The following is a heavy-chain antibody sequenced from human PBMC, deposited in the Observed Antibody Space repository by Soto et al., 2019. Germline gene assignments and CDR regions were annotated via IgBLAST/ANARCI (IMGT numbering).Heavy chain of an antibody. CDR2: IYYSGST. CDR3: ARWGAAAVDY. CDR1: GGSISSGGYY. Sequence: SETLYLTCTVSGGSISSGGYYWSWIRQHPGKGLEWIGYIYYSGSTYYNPSLKSRVTISVDTSKNQFSLKLSSVTAADTAVYYCARWGAAAVDYWGQGTLVTVSS. J-gene: IGHJ4*02. V-gene: IGHV4-31*03. D-gene: IGHD2-15*01.